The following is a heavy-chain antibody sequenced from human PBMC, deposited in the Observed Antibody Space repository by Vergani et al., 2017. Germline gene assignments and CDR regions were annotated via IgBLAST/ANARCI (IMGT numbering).Heavy chain of an antibody. Sequence: EVQLVESGGGLVQPGRSLRLSCAASGFTFDDYAMHWVRQAPGKGLEWVSGISWNSGSIGYADSVKGRFTISRDNAKKALYLQMTSLRAEDTALYYCAKLGYCSSTSCYTGAFDIWGQGTMVTVSS. CDR2: ISWNSGSI. CDR3: AKLGYCSSTSCYTGAFDI. D-gene: IGHD2-2*02. J-gene: IGHJ3*02. CDR1: GFTFDDYA. V-gene: IGHV3-9*01.